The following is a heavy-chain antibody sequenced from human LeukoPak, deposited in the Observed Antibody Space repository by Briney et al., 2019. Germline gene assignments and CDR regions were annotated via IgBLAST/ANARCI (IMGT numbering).Heavy chain of an antibody. V-gene: IGHV3-48*01. CDR1: GFTFSSYS. J-gene: IGHJ2*01. D-gene: IGHD3-9*01. Sequence: GGSLRLSCAGSGFTFSSYSMNWVRQAPGKGLEWVSYISSSSTIYYADSVKGRFTISRDNAKNSLYLQMNSLRAEDTAVYYCARLPMYDILTGYSFYWYFDLWGRGTLVTVSS. CDR3: ARLPMYDILTGYSFYWYFDL. CDR2: ISSSSTI.